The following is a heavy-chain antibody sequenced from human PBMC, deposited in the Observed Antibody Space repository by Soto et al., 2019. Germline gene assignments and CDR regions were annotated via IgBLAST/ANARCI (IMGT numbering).Heavy chain of an antibody. CDR3: ARDYGDYRDYYYGMDV. J-gene: IGHJ6*02. V-gene: IGHV1-69*12. D-gene: IGHD4-17*01. CDR2: IIPIFGTA. CDR1: GGTFSSYA. Sequence: QVQLVQSGAEVKKPGSSVKVSCKASGGTFSSYAISWVRQAPGQGLEWMGGIIPIFGTANYAQKFQGRVTITEDESTSTAYMELSSQRSEDTAVYYCARDYGDYRDYYYGMDVWGQGTTVTVSS.